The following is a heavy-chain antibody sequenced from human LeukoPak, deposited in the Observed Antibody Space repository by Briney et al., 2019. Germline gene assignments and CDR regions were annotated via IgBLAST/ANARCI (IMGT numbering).Heavy chain of an antibody. CDR1: GYTFTSYA. Sequence: GASVTVSCTASGYTFTSYAMNWVRQAPGQGLEWMGWINTYTGNPTYGQGFTGRFVFSLDTSVSTAYLQISSLKAEDSAVYYCARDPIRISGSVAYDPWGQGTLVTVSS. V-gene: IGHV7-4-1*02. CDR3: ARDPIRISGSVAYDP. J-gene: IGHJ5*02. D-gene: IGHD5-12*01. CDR2: INTYTGNP.